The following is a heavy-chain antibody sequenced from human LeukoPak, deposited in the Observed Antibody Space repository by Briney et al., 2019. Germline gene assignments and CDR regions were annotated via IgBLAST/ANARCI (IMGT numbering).Heavy chain of an antibody. CDR3: ARVIIIGYEVNWFDP. D-gene: IGHD3-16*02. V-gene: IGHV1-2*02. J-gene: IGHJ5*02. CDR1: GYTFTGYY. CDR2: INPNSGGT. Sequence: GASVKVSCKASGYTFTGYYMHWVRQAPGQGLEWMGWINPNSGGTNYAQKFQGRVTMTRDTSISTAYMELRSLRSDDTAVYYCARVIIIGYEVNWFDPWGQGTLVTVSS.